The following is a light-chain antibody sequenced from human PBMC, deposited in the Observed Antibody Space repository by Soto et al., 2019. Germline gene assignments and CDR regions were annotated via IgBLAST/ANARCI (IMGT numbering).Light chain of an antibody. CDR3: QQYGSSGT. Sequence: EFVLTQSPGTLSLSPGERATLSCRASQTVRNNYLAWYQQKPGQSPRLLLFGASNRATGIPDRFSGSGSGTDFTLTISRLEPEDFAVYYCQQYGSSGTFGQGTKVDIK. CDR2: GAS. CDR1: QTVRNNY. J-gene: IGKJ1*01. V-gene: IGKV3-20*01.